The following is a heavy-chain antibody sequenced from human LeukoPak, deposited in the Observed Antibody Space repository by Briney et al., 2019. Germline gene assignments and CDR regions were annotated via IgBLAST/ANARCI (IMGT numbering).Heavy chain of an antibody. CDR3: ARGLTYDFWSVFDY. CDR2: INSDGSST. J-gene: IGHJ4*02. CDR1: GFTFSSYW. Sequence: GGSLRLSCAASGFTFSSYWMHWVRQAPGKGLGWVSRINSDGSSTIYADSVKGRFTISRDNAKNTLYLQMNSLRAEDTAVYYCARGLTYDFWSVFDYWGQGTLVTVSS. V-gene: IGHV3-74*01. D-gene: IGHD3-3*01.